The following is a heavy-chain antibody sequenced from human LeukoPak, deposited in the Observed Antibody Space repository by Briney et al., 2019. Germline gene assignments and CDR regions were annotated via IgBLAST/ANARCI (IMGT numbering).Heavy chain of an antibody. D-gene: IGHD4-17*01. Sequence: GGSLRLSCAASGFTFSSYAMSWVRQAPGKGLEWVSAISGSGGSTYYADSVKGRFTISRDNSKNTVYLEMNSLRAEDTAVYYCARDLVYGDFPTFDYWGQGTLVTVSS. CDR2: ISGSGGST. CDR1: GFTFSSYA. J-gene: IGHJ4*02. V-gene: IGHV3-23*01. CDR3: ARDLVYGDFPTFDY.